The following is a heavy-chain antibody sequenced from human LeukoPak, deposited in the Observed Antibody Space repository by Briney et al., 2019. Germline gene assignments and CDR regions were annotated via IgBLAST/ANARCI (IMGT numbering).Heavy chain of an antibody. CDR3: ERKSILVAGRKPYDY. V-gene: IGHV4-34*01. CDR1: SGSFSGYY. D-gene: IGHD6-13*01. J-gene: IGHJ4*02. CDR2: IDHSGRT. Sequence: SETLSLTCAVYSGSFSGYYWSWIRQPPGKGLEWIGEIDHSGRTNSNASLKSRVTISVDTSKNQFSLRLRFVTAADTAVYYCERKSILVAGRKPYDYWDQGALVTVSS.